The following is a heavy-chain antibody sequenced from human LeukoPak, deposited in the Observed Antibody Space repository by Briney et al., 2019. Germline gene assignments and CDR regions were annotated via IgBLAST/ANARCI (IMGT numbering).Heavy chain of an antibody. CDR3: ARDRKDSYNYYGMDV. Sequence: SETLSLTCTVSGGSISSYYWSWIRQPAGKGLEWIGRIHSSGSTTYNASLNSRVTMSVDTSKNQFSLKLSSVTAADTAVYYCARDRKDSYNYYGMDVWGQGTTVTVSS. CDR2: IHSSGST. J-gene: IGHJ6*02. CDR1: GGSISSYY. V-gene: IGHV4-4*07.